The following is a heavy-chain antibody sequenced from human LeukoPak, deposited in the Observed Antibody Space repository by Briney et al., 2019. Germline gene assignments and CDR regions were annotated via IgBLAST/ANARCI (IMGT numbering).Heavy chain of an antibody. CDR3: ARVRRDGYNRKLIDY. CDR1: GGSFSGYY. V-gene: IGHV4-34*01. D-gene: IGHD5-24*01. CDR2: INHSGST. J-gene: IGHJ4*02. Sequence: PSETLSLTCAVYGGSFSGYYWSWIRQPPGKGLEWIGEINHSGSTNYNPSLKSRVTISVDTSKNQFSLKLSSVTAADTAVYYCARVRRDGYNRKLIDYWGQGTLVTVSS.